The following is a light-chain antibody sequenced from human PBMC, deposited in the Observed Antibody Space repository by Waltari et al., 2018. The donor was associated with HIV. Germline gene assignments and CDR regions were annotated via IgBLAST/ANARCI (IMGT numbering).Light chain of an antibody. CDR3: QVWDASSDHVF. V-gene: IGLV3-21*02. CDR2: DYS. CDR1: NLGRKN. J-gene: IGLJ2*01. Sequence: SYLLTQAPSVSVAPGQTARIPRGGHNLGRKNEQWYQQKPGQAPVVVVYDYSDRPSGIPERFSGSNSGNTATLTINRVEAGDEADYHCQVWDASSDHVFFGGGTKLTVL.